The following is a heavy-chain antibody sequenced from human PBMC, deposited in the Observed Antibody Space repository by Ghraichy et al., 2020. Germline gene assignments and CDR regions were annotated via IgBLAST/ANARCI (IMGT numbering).Heavy chain of an antibody. D-gene: IGHD2-21*02. Sequence: ASVKVSCKASGYTFTSYDINWVRQATGQGLEWMGWMNPNSGNTGYAQKFQGRVTMTRNTSISTAYMELSSLRSKDTAVYYCARGPFRYCGGDCYPSLYNWFDPWGQGTLVTVSS. CDR1: GYTFTSYD. V-gene: IGHV1-8*01. CDR2: MNPNSGNT. CDR3: ARGPFRYCGGDCYPSLYNWFDP. J-gene: IGHJ5*02.